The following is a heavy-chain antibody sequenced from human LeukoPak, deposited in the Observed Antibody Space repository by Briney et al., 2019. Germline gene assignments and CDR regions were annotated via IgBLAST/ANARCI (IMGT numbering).Heavy chain of an antibody. D-gene: IGHD6-6*01. CDR2: IRQDGSEW. V-gene: IGHV3-7*01. CDR3: AKHYSSSSTDSDAFDI. CDR1: GFIFSNYW. Sequence: GGSLRLSCAASGFIFSNYWMTWVRQAPGKGLEWVAHIRQDGSEWHYVDSVKDRFTISRDNAKNSLDLQMDSLRAEDTAVYYCAKHYSSSSTDSDAFDIWGQGTMVTVSS. J-gene: IGHJ3*02.